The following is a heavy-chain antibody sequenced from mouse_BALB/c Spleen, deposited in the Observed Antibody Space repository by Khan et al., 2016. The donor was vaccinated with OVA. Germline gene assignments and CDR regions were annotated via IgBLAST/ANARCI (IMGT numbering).Heavy chain of an antibody. V-gene: IGHV1-4*01. CDR3: VREGAYNRYDGWFAY. J-gene: IGHJ3*01. Sequence: QVQLKQSGAELARPGASVKMSCKTSGYTFTSYTMHWVRQRPGQAPEWIGHINPSNNYTNYNQNFKDKATLIVDKSSTTAYMQLSSLTSEDSAVYYCVREGAYNRYDGWFAYGGQGTLVTVSA. D-gene: IGHD2-14*01. CDR2: INPSNNYT. CDR1: GYTFTSYT.